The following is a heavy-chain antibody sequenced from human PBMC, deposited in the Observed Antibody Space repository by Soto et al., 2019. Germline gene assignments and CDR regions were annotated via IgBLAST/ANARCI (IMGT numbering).Heavy chain of an antibody. CDR1: GFTFSSYG. V-gene: IGHV3-33*01. CDR3: ARGSGRAYYFDY. J-gene: IGHJ4*02. CDR2: IWYDGSNK. Sequence: PGGSLRLSCAASGFTFSSYGMHWVRQAPGKGLEWVAVIWYDGSNKYYADSVKGRFTISRDNSKNTLYLQMNSLRAEDTAVYYCARGSGRAYYFDYWGQGTLVTVSS.